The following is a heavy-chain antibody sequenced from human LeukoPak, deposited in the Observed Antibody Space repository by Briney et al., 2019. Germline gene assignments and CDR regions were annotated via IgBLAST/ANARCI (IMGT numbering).Heavy chain of an antibody. CDR3: ARDEIARLGSGVDY. V-gene: IGHV1-2*02. J-gene: IGHJ4*02. Sequence: ASVKVLCKASGYTYTDYYLHWVRQAPGQGLEWMGWINPKSGGTNYAQQFQGRVTMTRDTSIKTAYMELNRLRSDDTAVYYCARDEIARLGSGVDYWGQGTLVTVSS. CDR2: INPKSGGT. D-gene: IGHD3-3*01. CDR1: GYTYTDYY.